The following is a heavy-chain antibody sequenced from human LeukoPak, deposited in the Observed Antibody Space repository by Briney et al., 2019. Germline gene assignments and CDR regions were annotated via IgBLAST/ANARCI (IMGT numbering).Heavy chain of an antibody. CDR1: GYTFTGYY. CDR3: ARDGPTPDYYYYMDV. CDR2: INPNSGGT. Sequence: GASVKVSCKASGYTFTGYYMHWVRQAPGQGLEWMGWINPNSGGTNYAQKFQGRVTMTRDTSISTAYMELSRLRSDDTAVYYCARDGPTPDYYYYMDVWGKGTTVTVSS. D-gene: IGHD2-15*01. J-gene: IGHJ6*03. V-gene: IGHV1-2*02.